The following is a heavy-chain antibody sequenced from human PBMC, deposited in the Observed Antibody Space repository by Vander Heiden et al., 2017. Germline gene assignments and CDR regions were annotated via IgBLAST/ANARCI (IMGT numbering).Heavy chain of an antibody. J-gene: IGHJ4*02. CDR3: ARDALSSGYYAYFDY. Sequence: QVQLVESGGGVVQPGRSLRLSCAASGFTFSSSGMHWVRQAPGKGLEWVSLIWYDGSDKYYADSVKGRFTISRDNSKNTLYLQMYSLRAEDTAVYYCARDALSSGYYAYFDYWGQGTLVTVSS. V-gene: IGHV3-33*01. CDR2: IWYDGSDK. CDR1: GFTFSSSG. D-gene: IGHD3-22*01.